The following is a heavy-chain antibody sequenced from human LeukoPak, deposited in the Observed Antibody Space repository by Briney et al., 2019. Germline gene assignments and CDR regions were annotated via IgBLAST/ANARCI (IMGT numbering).Heavy chain of an antibody. D-gene: IGHD1-14*01. CDR1: GFTFSSYG. J-gene: IGHJ5*02. CDR3: AKARGPRSTGINWFDP. Sequence: GGSLRLSCAASGFTFSSYGMSWVRQAPGKGLEWVSAISGSGGSTYYADSVKGRFTISRDNSKNTLYLQMNSLRAEDTAVYYCAKARGPRSTGINWFDPWGQGTLVTVSS. V-gene: IGHV3-23*01. CDR2: ISGSGGST.